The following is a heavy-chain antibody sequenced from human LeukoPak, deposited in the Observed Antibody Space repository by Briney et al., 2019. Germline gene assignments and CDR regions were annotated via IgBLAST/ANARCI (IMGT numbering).Heavy chain of an antibody. D-gene: IGHD2-2*01. V-gene: IGHV4-39*07. CDR3: ARDTLGYCSSTSCPGDYYYYYMDV. CDR2: IYYSGST. Sequence: SETLSLTCTVSGGSISSSSYYLGWIRQPPGKGLEWIGSIYYSGSTNYNPSLKSRVTMSVDTSKNQFSLKLSSVTAADTAVYYCARDTLGYCSSTSCPGDYYYYYMDVWGKGTTVTVSS. CDR1: GGSISSSSYY. J-gene: IGHJ6*03.